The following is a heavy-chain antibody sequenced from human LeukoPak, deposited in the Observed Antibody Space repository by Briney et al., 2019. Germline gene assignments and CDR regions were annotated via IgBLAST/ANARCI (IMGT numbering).Heavy chain of an antibody. V-gene: IGHV4-34*01. D-gene: IGHD2-2*01. CDR1: GGSFSGYY. Sequence: ETLSLTCAVYGGSFSGYYWSWIRQPPGKGLEWIGEINHSGSTNYNPSLKSRVTISVDTSKNQFSLKLSSVTAADTAVYYCARDRGYCSSTSCYHLDYWGQGTLVTVSS. CDR3: ARDRGYCSSTSCYHLDY. CDR2: INHSGST. J-gene: IGHJ4*02.